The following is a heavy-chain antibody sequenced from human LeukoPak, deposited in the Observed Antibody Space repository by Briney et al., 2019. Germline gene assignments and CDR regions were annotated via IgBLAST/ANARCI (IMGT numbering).Heavy chain of an antibody. CDR1: GFTFSTYS. Sequence: GGSLRLSCAASGFTFSTYSMNWVRQAPGKGLEWVSSISSSSSYIYYADSVKGRVTISRDNAKKSLYLQMNSLRAEDTAVYYCARVGEKAFHLWPEIDYWGQGTLVTVSS. CDR3: ARVGEKAFHLWPEIDY. CDR2: ISSSSSYI. D-gene: IGHD5-24*01. J-gene: IGHJ4*02. V-gene: IGHV3-21*01.